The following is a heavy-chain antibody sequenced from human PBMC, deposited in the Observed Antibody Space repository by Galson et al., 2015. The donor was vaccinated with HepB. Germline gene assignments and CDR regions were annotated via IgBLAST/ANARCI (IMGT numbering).Heavy chain of an antibody. CDR2: ISGNGDST. CDR1: GFAFHSHA. CDR3: AKGYGLFDS. J-gene: IGHJ5*01. Sequence: SLRLSCAASGFAFHSHAMSWVRQAPGKGLEWISGISGNGDSTFYAVSVKGRFTVSRDNSNNTLYLQMNSLRAEDAGLYFCAKGYGLFDSWGQGILVTVSS. V-gene: IGHV3-23*01. D-gene: IGHD5-18*01.